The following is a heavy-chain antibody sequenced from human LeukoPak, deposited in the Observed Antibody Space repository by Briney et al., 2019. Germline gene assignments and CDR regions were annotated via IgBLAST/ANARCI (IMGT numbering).Heavy chain of an antibody. J-gene: IGHJ4*02. D-gene: IGHD3-9*01. V-gene: IGHV1-8*01. CDR1: GYTFTSYD. CDR3: ARGQGELYYDILTGYYKEIGKFDY. CDR2: MNPNSGNT. Sequence: ASVKVSCKASGYTFTSYDINWVRQATGQGLEWMGWMNPNSGNTGYAQKLQGRVTMTRNTSISTAYMELSSLRSEDTAVYYCARGQGELYYDILTGYYKEIGKFDYWGQGTLVTVSS.